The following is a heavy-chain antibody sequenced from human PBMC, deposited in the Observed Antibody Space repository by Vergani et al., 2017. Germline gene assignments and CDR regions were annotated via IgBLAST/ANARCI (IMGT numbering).Heavy chain of an antibody. CDR2: INHSGST. Sequence: QVQLQQWGAGLLKPSETLSLTCAVYGGSFSGYYWSWIRQPPGKGLEWIGEINHSGSTNYNPSLKSRVTISVDTSKNQFSLKLSSVTAADTAVYYCTRGPGYYDRSGYYYPGRSPVGYWGQGALVTVSS. CDR1: GGSFSGYY. CDR3: TRGPGYYDRSGYYYPGRSPVGY. J-gene: IGHJ4*02. V-gene: IGHV4-34*01. D-gene: IGHD3-22*01.